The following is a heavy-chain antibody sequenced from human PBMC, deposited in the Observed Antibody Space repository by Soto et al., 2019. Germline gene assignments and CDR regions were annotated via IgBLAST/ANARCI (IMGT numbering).Heavy chain of an antibody. D-gene: IGHD6-19*01. CDR3: ASSPREQWLVTYWYFDL. J-gene: IGHJ2*01. CDR2: IYYSGST. V-gene: IGHV4-59*08. CDR1: GGSISSYY. Sequence: SETLSLTCTVSGGSISSYYWSWIRQPPGKGLEWIGYIYYSGSTNYNPPLKSRVTISVDTSKNQFSLKLSSVTAADTAVYYCASSPREQWLVTYWYFDLWGRGTLVTVSS.